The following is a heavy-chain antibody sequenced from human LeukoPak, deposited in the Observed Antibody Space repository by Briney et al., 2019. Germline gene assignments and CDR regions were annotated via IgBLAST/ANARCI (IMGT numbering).Heavy chain of an antibody. CDR1: GFTFHHYA. CDR2: INWNSASI. V-gene: IGHV3-9*01. CDR3: AKDKAPLYSGYDWDLDF. Sequence: AGGSLRLSCAASGFTFHHYAIHWVRQVPGKGLEWVPGINWNSASIGYADSVKGRFTISRDNAKNSVFLQMDSLRAEDTALYYCAKDKAPLYSGYDWDLDFWGQGTLVTVSS. D-gene: IGHD5-12*01. J-gene: IGHJ4*02.